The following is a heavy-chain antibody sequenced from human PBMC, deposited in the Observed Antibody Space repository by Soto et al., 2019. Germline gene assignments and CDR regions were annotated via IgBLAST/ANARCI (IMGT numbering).Heavy chain of an antibody. CDR1: GGSISSYY. CDR3: ARTIFGVDTNWFDP. V-gene: IGHV4-59*01. D-gene: IGHD3-3*01. CDR2: IYYSGST. Sequence: SETLSLTCTVSGGSISSYYLSWIRQPPGKGLEWIGYIYYSGSTNYNPSLKSRVTISVDTSKNQFSLKLSSVTAADTAVYYCARTIFGVDTNWFDPWGQGTLVTVSS. J-gene: IGHJ5*02.